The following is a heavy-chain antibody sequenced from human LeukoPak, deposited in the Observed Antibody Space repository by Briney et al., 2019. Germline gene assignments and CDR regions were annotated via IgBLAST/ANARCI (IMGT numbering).Heavy chain of an antibody. CDR2: IYYSGST. J-gene: IGHJ4*02. CDR1: GGSISSYY. Sequence: SETLSLTCTVSGGSISSYYWSWIRQPPGKGLEWIGYIYYSGSTNYNPSLKSRVTISVDTSKNQFSLKLSSVTAADTAVYYCARGIQLWLNRGFDYWGQGTLVTVSS. CDR3: ARGIQLWLNRGFDY. V-gene: IGHV4-59*01. D-gene: IGHD5-18*01.